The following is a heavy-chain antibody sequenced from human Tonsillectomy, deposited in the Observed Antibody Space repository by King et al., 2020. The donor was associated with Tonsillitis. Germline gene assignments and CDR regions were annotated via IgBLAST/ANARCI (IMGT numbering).Heavy chain of an antibody. CDR1: GGSISNYY. Sequence: VQLQESGPGLVKPSETLSLTCTVSGGSISNYYWSWIRQPPGKGLEWIGYIYYSGNTNYNPSLKSRVTLSVDTSKNQLSLNLSSVTAADTAVYYCARLGRYESGVVVATPGGYGLDVWGQGTTVTVSS. J-gene: IGHJ6*02. CDR3: ARLGRYESGVVVATPGGYGLDV. D-gene: IGHD2-15*01. CDR2: IYYSGNT. V-gene: IGHV4-59*08.